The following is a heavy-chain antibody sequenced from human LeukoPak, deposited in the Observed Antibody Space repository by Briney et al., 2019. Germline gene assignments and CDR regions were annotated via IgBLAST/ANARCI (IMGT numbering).Heavy chain of an antibody. CDR1: GFTFSSYA. J-gene: IGHJ4*02. V-gene: IGHV3-30-3*01. CDR2: ISYDGSNK. Sequence: HPGGSLRLSCAATGFTFSSYAMHWVRPAPGKGLEWVAVISYDGSNKYYADSVKGRFTISRDNSKNTLYLQMNSLRAEDTAVYYCARAASSTRPYYFGYWAQGTLVTVSS. CDR3: ARAASSTRPYYFGY. D-gene: IGHD3-10*01.